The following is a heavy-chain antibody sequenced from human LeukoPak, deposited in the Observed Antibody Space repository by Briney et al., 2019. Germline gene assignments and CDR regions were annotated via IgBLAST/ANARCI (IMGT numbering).Heavy chain of an antibody. CDR1: GGSISSGGYS. Sequence: SETLSLTCAVSGGSISSGGYSWSWIRQPPGKGLEWIGYIHHGGSTSYNPSLRSRLTISVDRSKNQFSLKLSSMTAADTAVYCCARAPTRYGSGSADYYYYGMDVWGKGTTVTVSS. J-gene: IGHJ6*04. CDR3: ARAPTRYGSGSADYYYYGMDV. D-gene: IGHD3-10*01. V-gene: IGHV4-30-2*01. CDR2: IHHGGST.